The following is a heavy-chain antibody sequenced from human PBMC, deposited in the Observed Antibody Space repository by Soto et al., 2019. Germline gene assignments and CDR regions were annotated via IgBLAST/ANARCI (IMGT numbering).Heavy chain of an antibody. D-gene: IGHD2-2*01. Sequence: GGSLRLSCAASGFTFSSYWMSWVRQASGKGLEWVANIKQDGSEKYYVDSVKGRFTISRDNAKNSLYLQMNSLRAEDTAVYYCARSRECSSTSCYDAFDIWGQGTMVTVS. V-gene: IGHV3-7*01. CDR1: GFTFSSYW. CDR2: IKQDGSEK. J-gene: IGHJ3*02. CDR3: ARSRECSSTSCYDAFDI.